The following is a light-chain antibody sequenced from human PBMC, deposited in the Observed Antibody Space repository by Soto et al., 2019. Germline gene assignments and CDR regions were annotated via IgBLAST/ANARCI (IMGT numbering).Light chain of an antibody. CDR3: QSYDGSLSGSQV. CDR1: SSNIGAGYD. CDR2: GNS. V-gene: IGLV1-40*01. Sequence: QSVLTQPPSVSGAPGQRVTISCTGSSSNIGAGYDVHWYQQLPGTAPKLLIYGNSNRPSGVPDRFSGSKSGTSASLAITGLQAEDEADDYCQSYDGSLSGSQVFGGGTKLTVL. J-gene: IGLJ2*01.